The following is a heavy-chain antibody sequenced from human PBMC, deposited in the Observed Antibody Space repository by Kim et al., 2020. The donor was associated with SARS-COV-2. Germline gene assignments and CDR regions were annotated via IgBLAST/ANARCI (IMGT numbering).Heavy chain of an antibody. J-gene: IGHJ4*02. V-gene: IGHV4-39*01. D-gene: IGHD5-18*01. CDR2: IYYSGST. CDR1: GGSISSSSYY. CDR3: ARPRERGYSYGYSFDY. Sequence: SETLSLTCTVSGGSISSSSYYWGWIRQPPGKGLEWIGSIYYSGSTYYNPSLKSRVTISVDTSKNQFSLKLSSVTAADTAVYYCARPRERGYSYGYSFDYWGQGTLVTVSS.